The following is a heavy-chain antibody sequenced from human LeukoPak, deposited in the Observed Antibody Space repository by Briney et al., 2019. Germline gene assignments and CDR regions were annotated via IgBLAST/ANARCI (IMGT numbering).Heavy chain of an antibody. D-gene: IGHD2-15*01. V-gene: IGHV4-34*01. CDR3: ARPLGYCSDSRCPQSWFDP. CDR1: GGSFSGYY. CDR2: INHSGRT. Sequence: PSETLSLTCAVYGGSFSGYYWSWIRQPPGKGLEWIGEINHSGRTNYNPSLKSRVTISVDTSKNQFSLKLSSVTAADTAVYYCARPLGYCSDSRCPQSWFDPWGQGTLVTVSS. J-gene: IGHJ5*02.